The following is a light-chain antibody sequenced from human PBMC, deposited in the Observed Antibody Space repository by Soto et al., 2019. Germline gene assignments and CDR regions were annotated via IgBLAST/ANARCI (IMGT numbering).Light chain of an antibody. V-gene: IGLV3-1*01. J-gene: IGLJ2*01. CDR2: QDS. CDR1: KLGDKY. Sequence: SSELTQHPSVSVSPGQTASITCSGHKLGDKYTCWYQQKPGQSPVLVIYQDSKRPSGIPERFSGSNSGNTATLTVSGTQAVDEADYYCQAWDSSTVVFGGGTKLTVL. CDR3: QAWDSSTVV.